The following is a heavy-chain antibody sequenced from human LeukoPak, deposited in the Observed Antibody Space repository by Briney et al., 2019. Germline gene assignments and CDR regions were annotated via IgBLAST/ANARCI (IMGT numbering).Heavy chain of an antibody. CDR3: VCMVRGSPGGDY. D-gene: IGHD3-10*01. Sequence: GRSLRLSCAASGFTFSSYAMSWVRQAPGKGLEWVSAISGSGSSTYYADSVKGRFTISRDNSKNTLYLQMNSLRAEDTAVYYCVCMVRGSPGGDYWGQGTLVTVSS. V-gene: IGHV3-23*01. J-gene: IGHJ4*02. CDR1: GFTFSSYA. CDR2: ISGSGSST.